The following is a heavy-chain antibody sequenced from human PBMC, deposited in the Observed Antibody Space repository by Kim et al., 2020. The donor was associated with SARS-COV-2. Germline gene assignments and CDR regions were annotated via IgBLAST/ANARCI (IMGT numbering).Heavy chain of an antibody. Sequence: SQTLSLTCAISGDSVSSNIAAWNWIRQSPLRGLEWLGRTYYRSRWIYGYAVSVKSRITINPDTSKNQFSLQLNSVTPDDTAVYYCTRAICSTSSCHFDYWGQGNLVTDSS. CDR1: GDSVSSNIAA. D-gene: IGHD2-2*01. CDR2: TYYRSRWIY. V-gene: IGHV6-1*01. J-gene: IGHJ4*02. CDR3: TRAICSTSSCHFDY.